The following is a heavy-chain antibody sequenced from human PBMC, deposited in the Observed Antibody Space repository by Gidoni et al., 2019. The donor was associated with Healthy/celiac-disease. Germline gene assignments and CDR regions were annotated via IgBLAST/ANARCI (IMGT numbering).Heavy chain of an antibody. CDR1: GYTFTDYY. CDR3: AIFGGTRDYYFDY. V-gene: IGHV1-69-2*01. CDR2: VDPEDGET. J-gene: IGHJ4*02. D-gene: IGHD1-7*01. Sequence: EVQLVQSGAEVTKPGATVKISCKVAGYTFTDYYMHWVQQAPGNGLEWMGLVDPEDGETIYAEKFQGRVTITADTSTDTAYMELSSLRSEDTAVYYCAIFGGTRDYYFDYWGQGTLVTVSS.